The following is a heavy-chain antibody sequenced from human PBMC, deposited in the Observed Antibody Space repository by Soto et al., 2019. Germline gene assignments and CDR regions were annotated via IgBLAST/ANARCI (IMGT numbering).Heavy chain of an antibody. CDR2: IWYDGSNK. CDR3: AMSPTYCSSSSCYEDNWFDP. CDR1: GFSFSSYG. V-gene: IGHV3-33*01. J-gene: IGHJ5*02. D-gene: IGHD2-2*01. Sequence: GGCMRLSCAACGFSFSSYGMHWVRQAPGKGLEWVAVIWYDGSNKYYGDSVKGRFTISRDNSKNTLYLQMNSLRAEDTAVYYCAMSPTYCSSSSCYEDNWFDPWGQGTLVTVSS.